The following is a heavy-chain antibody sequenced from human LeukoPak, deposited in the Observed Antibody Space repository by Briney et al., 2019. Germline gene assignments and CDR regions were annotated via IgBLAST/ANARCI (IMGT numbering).Heavy chain of an antibody. CDR3: ARGRIVGATDFDY. CDR2: ISSSSGTI. CDR1: GFTFSSYS. D-gene: IGHD1-26*01. J-gene: IGHJ4*02. Sequence: GGSLRLSCAASGFTFSSYSMNWVRQAPGKGLEWVSYISSSSGTIYYADSVKGRFTISRDNAKNSLYLQMNSLRAEDTAVYYCARGRIVGATDFDYWGQGTLVTVSS. V-gene: IGHV3-48*01.